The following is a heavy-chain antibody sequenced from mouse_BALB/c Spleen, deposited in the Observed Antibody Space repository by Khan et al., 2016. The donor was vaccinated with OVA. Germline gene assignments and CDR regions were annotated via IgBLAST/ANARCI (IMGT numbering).Heavy chain of an antibody. J-gene: IGHJ2*01. CDR3: VRCHGGY. D-gene: IGHD6-1*01. CDR2: INTYTGEP. V-gene: IGHV9-3-1*01. CDR1: GYTFTNYV. Sequence: QIQLVQSGPELKKPGETVKISCKASGYTFTNYVMNWVKQSPGKGLKWMGWINTYTGEPTFADDFKGRFAFSLETSASTAFLQINSLKNEDTATHFCVRCHGGYWGQGTTLTVSS.